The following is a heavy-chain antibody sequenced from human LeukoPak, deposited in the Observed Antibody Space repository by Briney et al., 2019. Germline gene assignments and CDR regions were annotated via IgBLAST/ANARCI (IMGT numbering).Heavy chain of an antibody. V-gene: IGHV3-30*02. CDR1: GFTFSDYY. CDR3: AQESGGPSSWSGPFEH. CDR2: IRYDGSKK. D-gene: IGHD6-13*01. J-gene: IGHJ4*02. Sequence: PGGTLRLSCAASGFTFSDYYMSWIRQATGKGPEWVAFIRYDGSKKYYADSVKGRFTISRDNSKNTLSLQMNSLRADDTAVYYCAQESGGPSSWSGPFEHWGQGTLVTVSS.